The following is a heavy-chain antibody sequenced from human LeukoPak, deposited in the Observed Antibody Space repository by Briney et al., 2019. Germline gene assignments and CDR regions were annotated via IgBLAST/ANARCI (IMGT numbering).Heavy chain of an antibody. J-gene: IGHJ3*02. D-gene: IGHD3-9*01. V-gene: IGHV4-39*07. CDR2: IYHSGST. CDR3: ARGYYDILTGYLGVSAFDT. CDR1: GGSISGSTFY. Sequence: SETLSLTCTASGGSISGSTFYWGWIRQPPGKGLEWIGEIYHSGSTNYNPSLKSRVTISVDKSKNQFSLKLSSVTAADTAVYYCARGYYDILTGYLGVSAFDTWGQGTMVTVSS.